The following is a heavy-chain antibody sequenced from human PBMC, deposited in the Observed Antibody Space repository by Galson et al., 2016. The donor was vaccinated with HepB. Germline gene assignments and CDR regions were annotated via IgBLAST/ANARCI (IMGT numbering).Heavy chain of an antibody. Sequence: SLRLSCAASGFTFSNHGMHWVRQAPGKGLEWVAVIWYDGSNKYFAGSVKGRFTISRDNSKNTLYLQMNSLRAEDTAVYHCARDRRDCSSTTCYGTDALDMWGQGTMVTVSS. V-gene: IGHV3-33*01. D-gene: IGHD2-2*01. CDR3: ARDRRDCSSTTCYGTDALDM. J-gene: IGHJ3*02. CDR1: GFTFSNHG. CDR2: IWYDGSNK.